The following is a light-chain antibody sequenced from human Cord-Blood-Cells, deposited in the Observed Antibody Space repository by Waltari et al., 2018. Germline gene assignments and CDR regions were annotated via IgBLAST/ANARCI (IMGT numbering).Light chain of an antibody. Sequence: QSALTQPASVSGSPGQSITISCTGTSSDVGGYNYVSWYQQHPGKAPKLMIYEVHNRPSGVSNHFSGSKSGNTASLTISGLQAEDEADYYCSSYTSSSTYVFGTGTKVTVL. CDR3: SSYTSSSTYV. J-gene: IGLJ1*01. CDR2: EVH. V-gene: IGLV2-14*01. CDR1: SSDVGGYNY.